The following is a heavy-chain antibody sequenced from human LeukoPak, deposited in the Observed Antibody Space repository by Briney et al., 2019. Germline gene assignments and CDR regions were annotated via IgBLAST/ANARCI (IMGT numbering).Heavy chain of an antibody. CDR2: ISYDGSNK. CDR3: AKGPGMTTVITFDS. Sequence: GRSLRLSCAASGFTFNNYGLHWVRQAPGKGLEWVAVISYDGSNKYYADSVKGRFTISRDNSKNTLYLQVNSLRAEDTAVYYCAKGPGMTTVITFDSWGQGTLVTVSP. J-gene: IGHJ5*01. D-gene: IGHD4-11*01. V-gene: IGHV3-30*18. CDR1: GFTFNNYG.